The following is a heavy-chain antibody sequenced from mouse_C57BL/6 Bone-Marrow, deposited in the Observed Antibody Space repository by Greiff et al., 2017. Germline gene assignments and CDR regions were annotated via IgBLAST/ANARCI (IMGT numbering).Heavy chain of an antibody. V-gene: IGHV1-59*01. CDR3: SRDCYCWFAY. Sequence: QVQLQQPGAELVRPGTSVKLSCKASGYTFTSYWMHWVKQRPGQGLEWIGVIDPSDSYTNYNQKFKGKATLTVDTSSSTAYMQLSSLTSEDSAVYYCSRDCYCWFAYWGQGTLVTVSA. D-gene: IGHD2-3*01. J-gene: IGHJ3*01. CDR2: IDPSDSYT. CDR1: GYTFTSYW.